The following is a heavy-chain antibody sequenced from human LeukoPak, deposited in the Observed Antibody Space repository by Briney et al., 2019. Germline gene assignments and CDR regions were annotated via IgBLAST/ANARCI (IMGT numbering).Heavy chain of an antibody. CDR1: GGSVSIGSYY. V-gene: IGHV4-61*01. CDR3: ARELVVVPAAMSIYYFDY. D-gene: IGHD2-2*01. J-gene: IGHJ4*02. CDR2: IYYSGST. Sequence: PSETLSLTCTVSGGSVSIGSYYWSWIRQPPGKGLEWIGYIYYSGSTNYNPSLKSRVTISVDTSKNQFSLKLSSVTAADTAVYYCARELVVVPAAMSIYYFDYWGQGTLVTVSS.